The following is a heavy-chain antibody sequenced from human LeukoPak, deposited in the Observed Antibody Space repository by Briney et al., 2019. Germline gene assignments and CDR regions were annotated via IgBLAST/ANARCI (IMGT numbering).Heavy chain of an antibody. CDR1: GGSISSYY. CDR2: LYYSGST. V-gene: IGHV4-59*08. J-gene: IGHJ5*02. Sequence: SETLSLTCTVSGGSISSYYWSWIRQPPGKGLEGIGYLYYSGSTNYTPSLKSRVTISVDTSKNQFSLKLSSVTAADTAVYYCARSLPQYSRLNWFDPWGQGTLVTVSS. D-gene: IGHD6-6*01. CDR3: ARSLPQYSRLNWFDP.